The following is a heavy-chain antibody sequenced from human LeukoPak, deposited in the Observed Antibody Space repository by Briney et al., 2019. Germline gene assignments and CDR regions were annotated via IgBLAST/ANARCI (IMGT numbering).Heavy chain of an antibody. J-gene: IGHJ5*02. CDR1: GFTLSEYG. Sequence: PGGSLRLSCAASGFTLSEYGIHWVRQAPGKGLEWVAVLSYDGRDRYYADSVNGRFTISRDISSDTVSLQMNSLRVEDTAAYFCARDRINMMVLVHDSGLDLWGQGTLVTVSS. CDR2: LSYDGRDR. CDR3: ARDRINMMVLVHDSGLDL. D-gene: IGHD3-22*01. V-gene: IGHV3-30*01.